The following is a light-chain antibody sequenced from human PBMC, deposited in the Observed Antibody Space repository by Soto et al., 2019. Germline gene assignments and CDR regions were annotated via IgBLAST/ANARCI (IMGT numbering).Light chain of an antibody. Sequence: QSALTQPASVAGSPGQSITLSCTGTSSDVGGYNYFSWYQRHPGKAPKLLIYDVSYRPSGVSDRFSGSKSGNTASLTISGLQAEDEADYYCSSYTSTTTLVVFGGGTKLTVL. CDR3: SSYTSTTTLVV. V-gene: IGLV2-14*01. CDR2: DVS. CDR1: SSDVGGYNY. J-gene: IGLJ3*02.